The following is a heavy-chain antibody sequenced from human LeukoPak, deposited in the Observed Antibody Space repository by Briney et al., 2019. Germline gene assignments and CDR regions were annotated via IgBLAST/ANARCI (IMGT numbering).Heavy chain of an antibody. Sequence: GGSLRLSCAASGFTFSSYAMHWVRQAPGKGLEWVAVISYDGSNKYYADSVKGRFTISRDNAKNSLYLQMNSLRAEDTAVYYCARVLMALWYYYMDVWGKGTTVTISS. J-gene: IGHJ6*03. CDR2: ISYDGSNK. V-gene: IGHV3-30*04. D-gene: IGHD5-24*01. CDR3: ARVLMALWYYYMDV. CDR1: GFTFSSYA.